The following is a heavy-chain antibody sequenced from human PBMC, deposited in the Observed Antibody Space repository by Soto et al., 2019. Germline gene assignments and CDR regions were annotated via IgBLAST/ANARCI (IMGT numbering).Heavy chain of an antibody. J-gene: IGHJ6*03. V-gene: IGHV6-1*01. CDR2: TYYRSKWYN. D-gene: IGHD6-13*01. Sequence: SQTLSLTCAISGDSVSSNSAAWNWIRQSPSRGLGWLGRTYYRSKWYNDYAVSVKSRITINPDTSKNQFSLQLNSVTPEDTAVYYCAVDPGAAAGFNYYYMDVWGKGTTVTVSS. CDR1: GDSVSSNSAA. CDR3: AVDPGAAAGFNYYYMDV.